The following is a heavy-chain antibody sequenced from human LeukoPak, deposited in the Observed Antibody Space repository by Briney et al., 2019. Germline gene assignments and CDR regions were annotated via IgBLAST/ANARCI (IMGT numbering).Heavy chain of an antibody. CDR2: LIGNDGTT. Sequence: GGSLRLSCATSGFTFSTYAMIWVREAPGHGLQWFSSLIGNDGTTYYADSVKGRFTISRDSSKNTLYLQMNSLRAEDTAVYYCAKTVVVTATTYYFDYWGQGTLVTVSS. D-gene: IGHD2-15*01. CDR1: GFTFSTYA. V-gene: IGHV3-23*01. J-gene: IGHJ4*02. CDR3: AKTVVVTATTYYFDY.